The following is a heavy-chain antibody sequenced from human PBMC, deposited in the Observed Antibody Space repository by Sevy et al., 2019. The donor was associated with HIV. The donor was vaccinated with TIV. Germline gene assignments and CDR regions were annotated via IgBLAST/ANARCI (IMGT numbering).Heavy chain of an antibody. CDR1: GFTFSTYG. D-gene: IGHD4-17*01. Sequence: GGSLTLSCAASGFTFSTYGMHWVRHAPGKGLEWVAVMWFDGSNTYYADSVKGRFTISRDIAKNTLHLQMNSLRAEDTAVYYCARDLEFYDYGDYGPAFMPDYWGQGTLVTVSS. V-gene: IGHV3-33*01. CDR2: MWFDGSNT. CDR3: ARDLEFYDYGDYGPAFMPDY. J-gene: IGHJ4*02.